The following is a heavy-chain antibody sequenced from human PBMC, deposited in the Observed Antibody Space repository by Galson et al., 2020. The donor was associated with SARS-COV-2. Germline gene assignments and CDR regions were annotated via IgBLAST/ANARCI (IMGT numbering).Heavy chain of an antibody. CDR1: GFSFSSYW. D-gene: IGHD6-19*01. CDR2: IKQDGSDK. CDR3: ARESYDSGWCDY. J-gene: IGHJ4*02. V-gene: IGHV3-7*03. Sequence: GESLKISCAASGFSFSSYWMTWVRQAPGKGLEWVANIKQDGSDKYYVDSVKGRFTISRDNAKNSLYLHMNSLRAEDTAVYYCARESYDSGWCDYWGQGTLVTVSS.